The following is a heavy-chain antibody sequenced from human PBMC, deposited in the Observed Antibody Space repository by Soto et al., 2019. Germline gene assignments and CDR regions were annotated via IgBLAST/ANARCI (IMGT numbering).Heavy chain of an antibody. D-gene: IGHD3-10*01. V-gene: IGHV4-59*11. J-gene: IGHJ6*02. CDR1: GGSISTHY. CDR2: IYYSGSS. CDR3: ARDLSPIPLLWFGRHYYYGMDV. Sequence: SETLSLTCTVSGGSISTHYWSWSRQPPGNGLELLGYIYYSGSSNYNPSLKSRVTISLDTSKNQFSLKLSSVTAADTAVYYCARDLSPIPLLWFGRHYYYGMDVWGQGTTVTVSS.